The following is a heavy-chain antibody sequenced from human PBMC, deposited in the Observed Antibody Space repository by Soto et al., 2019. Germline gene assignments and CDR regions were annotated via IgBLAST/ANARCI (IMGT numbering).Heavy chain of an antibody. Sequence: SGPTLMNPTQTLTLTSTFSGFSLSTSGMCVRWIRQPPGKALEWLALIDWDDDKYYSTSLKTRLTISKDTSKNQVVLTMTNMDPVDTATYYCARTRKGIAVAGTARHYYYGMDVWGQGT. J-gene: IGHJ6*02. CDR2: IDWDDDK. CDR3: ARTRKGIAVAGTARHYYYGMDV. D-gene: IGHD6-19*01. V-gene: IGHV2-70*01. CDR1: GFSLSTSGMC.